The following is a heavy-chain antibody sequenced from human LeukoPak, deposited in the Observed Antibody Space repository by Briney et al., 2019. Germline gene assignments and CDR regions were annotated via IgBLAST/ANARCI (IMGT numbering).Heavy chain of an antibody. J-gene: IGHJ4*02. CDR2: LKYDGGIK. Sequence: GKSLRLSCAASGFTFNIFDMHWVRQAPGEGLDWVAFLKYDGGIKDYADFVKDRFIISRDNSKNTLCLQLNSLRVEDTAVYYCARDRGEKNFDYWGQGTMVTVSS. D-gene: IGHD2-21*01. CDR3: ARDRGEKNFDY. V-gene: IGHV3-33*01. CDR1: GFTFNIFD.